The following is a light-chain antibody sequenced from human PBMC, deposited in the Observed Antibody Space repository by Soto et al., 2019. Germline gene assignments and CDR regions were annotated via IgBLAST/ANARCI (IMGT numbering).Light chain of an antibody. CDR3: QQSYSTPRT. J-gene: IGKJ1*01. V-gene: IGKV1-39*01. Sequence: DIQMTQSPSSLSASVGDRVTITCRASQYINTYLNWFQQKPGKAPEILIYAASSLQGRVPSRFSGSGSGTDFTLTISRLQTEDLATYYCQQSYSTPRTFGQGTKVQIK. CDR2: AAS. CDR1: QYINTY.